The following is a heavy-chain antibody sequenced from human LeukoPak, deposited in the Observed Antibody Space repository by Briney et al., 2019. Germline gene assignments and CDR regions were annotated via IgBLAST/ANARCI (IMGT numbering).Heavy chain of an antibody. CDR2: ISDSGGST. J-gene: IGHJ4*02. CDR3: AKKSVAVQTSGGVGYFDY. Sequence: PGGSLRLSCAASGFTFSSYAMSWVRQAPGKGLEWVSVISDSGGSTYYADSVKGRFTISRDNSKNTLYLQMNSLRAEDTAVYYCAKKSVAVQTSGGVGYFDYWGQGTLVTVSP. V-gene: IGHV3-23*01. D-gene: IGHD5/OR15-5a*01. CDR1: GFTFSSYA.